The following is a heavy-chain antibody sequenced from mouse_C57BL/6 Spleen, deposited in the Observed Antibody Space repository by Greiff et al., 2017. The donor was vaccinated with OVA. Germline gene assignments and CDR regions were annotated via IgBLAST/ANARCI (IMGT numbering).Heavy chain of an antibody. D-gene: IGHD3-2*02. CDR1: GYTFTSYW. Sequence: QVQLQQPGAELVMPGASVKLSCKASGYTFTSYWMHWVKQRPGQGLEWIGEIDPSDSYTNYNQKFKGKSTLTVDKSSRTAYMQLSSLTSEDSAVYYCARDSSGYDFDYWGQGTTLTVCS. CDR3: ARDSSGYDFDY. CDR2: IDPSDSYT. V-gene: IGHV1-69*01. J-gene: IGHJ2*01.